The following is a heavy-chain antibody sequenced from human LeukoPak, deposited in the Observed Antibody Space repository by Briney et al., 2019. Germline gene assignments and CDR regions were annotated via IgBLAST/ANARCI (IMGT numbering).Heavy chain of an antibody. V-gene: IGHV3-30-3*01. Sequence: GGSLRLSCAASGFTFSSYAMHWVRQAPGKGLEWVAVISYDGSNKYYADSVKGRFTISRDNSKNTLYLQMNSLRAEDTAVYYCALLVDTDMAEDFFDYWGQGTLVTVSS. CDR1: GFTFSSYA. CDR3: ALLVDTDMAEDFFDY. CDR2: ISYDGSNK. D-gene: IGHD5-18*01. J-gene: IGHJ4*02.